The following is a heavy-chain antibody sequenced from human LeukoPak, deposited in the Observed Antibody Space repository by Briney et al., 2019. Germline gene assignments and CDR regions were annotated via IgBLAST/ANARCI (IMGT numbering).Heavy chain of an antibody. CDR3: ARVGGSHDFFF. V-gene: IGHV3-7*03. Sequence: GGSLRLSCAASGFTFSSYWMSWVRQAPGKGLEWVANIKQDGSEKHYVGSVKGRFTISRDNSKNTLYLQMNSLRAEDTAVYFCARVGGSHDFFFWGQGTLVTVSS. CDR2: IKQDGSEK. D-gene: IGHD1-26*01. J-gene: IGHJ4*02. CDR1: GFTFSSYW.